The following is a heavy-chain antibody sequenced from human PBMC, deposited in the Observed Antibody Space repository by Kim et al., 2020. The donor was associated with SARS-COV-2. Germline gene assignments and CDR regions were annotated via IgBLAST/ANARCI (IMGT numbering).Heavy chain of an antibody. CDR1: GYTFTGHY. CDR3: TRDSNSDFWSGHSQGKRFDP. J-gene: IGHJ5*02. D-gene: IGHD3-3*01. Sequence: ASVKVSCKASGYTFTGHYIHWVRQAPGQRLEWMGWINPNGGDTNYAETFQGRIIMTSDTSITTVYLDLSRLRSDDTAVYYCTRDSNSDFWSGHSQGKRFDPWGQGTLVTVSS. CDR2: INPNGGDT. V-gene: IGHV1-2*02.